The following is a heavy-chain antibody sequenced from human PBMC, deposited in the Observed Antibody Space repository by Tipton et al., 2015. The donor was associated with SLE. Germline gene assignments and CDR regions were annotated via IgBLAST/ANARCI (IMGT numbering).Heavy chain of an antibody. V-gene: IGHV4-34*01. Sequence: TLSLTCTVSGGSISSHYWSWIRQPPGKGLEWIGEINHSGSTNYNPSLKSRVTISVDTSKNQFSLKLTSVTAADTAVYYCAREGTIVLMVFVWDYWGQGTLVTVSS. CDR2: INHSGST. J-gene: IGHJ4*02. CDR1: GGSISSHY. CDR3: AREGTIVLMVFVWDY. D-gene: IGHD2-8*01.